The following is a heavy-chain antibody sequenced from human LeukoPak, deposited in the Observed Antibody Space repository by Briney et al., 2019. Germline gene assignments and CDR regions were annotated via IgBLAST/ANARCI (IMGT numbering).Heavy chain of an antibody. J-gene: IGHJ4*02. D-gene: IGHD5-24*01. CDR2: VRGSDGTT. CDR3: AKGIVEMATIIEFDY. V-gene: IGHV3-23*01. CDR1: GFTLRNYA. Sequence: GGSLRLSCAASGFTLRNYAVNWVRQAPGKGLEWVSAVRGSDGTTYYADSVKGRFTISRDNSKNTLYLQMNSLRAEDTAVYYCAKGIVEMATIIEFDYWGQGTLVTVSS.